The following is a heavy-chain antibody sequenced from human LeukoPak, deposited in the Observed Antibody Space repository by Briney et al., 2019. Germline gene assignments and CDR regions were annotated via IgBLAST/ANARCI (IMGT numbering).Heavy chain of an antibody. V-gene: IGHV4-4*07. CDR1: GGSFSSYY. J-gene: IGHJ2*01. CDR2: IYNSGTT. D-gene: IGHD1-26*01. CDR3: ARDRLGATGHWRIDV. Sequence: SETLSLTCTVSGGSFSSYYWTWIRQPAGKGLEWIGRIYNSGTTNYSPSLESRVTMSLDTSKNRFSLSLSSVTAADTAVYYCARDRLGATGHWRIDVWGRGTLATVSS.